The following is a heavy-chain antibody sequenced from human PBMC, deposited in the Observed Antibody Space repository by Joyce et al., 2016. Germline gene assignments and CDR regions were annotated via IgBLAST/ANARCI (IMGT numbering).Heavy chain of an antibody. CDR2: IYYSGST. Sequence: TVSGGSVITGRFYWSWIRQHPEKGLEWIGYIYYSGSTYYNPSLKSRVSISIDTSKDQFSLRLNSVTVADTAIYYCARIRDTGALLVDAFDIWGQGTKVTVSS. V-gene: IGHV4-31*03. J-gene: IGHJ3*02. CDR3: ARIRDTGALLVDAFDI. CDR1: GGSVITGRFY. D-gene: IGHD1-26*01.